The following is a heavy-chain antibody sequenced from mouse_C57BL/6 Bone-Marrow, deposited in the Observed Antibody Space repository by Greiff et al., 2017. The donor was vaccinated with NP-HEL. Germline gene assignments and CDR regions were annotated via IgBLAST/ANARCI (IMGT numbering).Heavy chain of an antibody. J-gene: IGHJ2*01. CDR1: GYTFTSYW. V-gene: IGHV1-59*01. D-gene: IGHD4-1*01. CDR2: IDPSDSYT. Sequence: VQLQQPGAELVRPGTSVKLSCKASGYTFTSYWMHWVKQRPGQGLEWIGVIDPSDSYTNSNQKFKGKATLTVDTSSSTAYMQLSSLTSEDSAVYYCAREALGPHYYWGKGTTLTVSS. CDR3: AREALGPHYY.